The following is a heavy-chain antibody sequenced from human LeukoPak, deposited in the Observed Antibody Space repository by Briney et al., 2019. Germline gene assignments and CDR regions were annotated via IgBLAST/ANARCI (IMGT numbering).Heavy chain of an antibody. Sequence: SVTVSCKASGGTFSSYTISWVRQAPGQGLEWMGGIIPILGIANYAQKLQGRVTITADKSTSTAYMELSSLRYEDTAVYYCATTYATTVTTPFDYWGQGTLVTVSS. D-gene: IGHD4-17*01. V-gene: IGHV1-69*10. J-gene: IGHJ4*02. CDR1: GGTFSSYT. CDR2: IIPILGIA. CDR3: ATTYATTVTTPFDY.